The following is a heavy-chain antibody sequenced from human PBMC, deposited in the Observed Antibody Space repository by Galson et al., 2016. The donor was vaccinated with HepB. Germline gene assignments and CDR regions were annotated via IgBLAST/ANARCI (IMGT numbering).Heavy chain of an antibody. V-gene: IGHV3-7*01. D-gene: IGHD2-15*01. CDR3: ARFGGSLGMDV. CDR2: IKQDGSEK. CDR1: GFTFSSYS. J-gene: IGHJ6*02. Sequence: SLRLSCAASGFTFSSYSMTWVRQAPGKGLEWVANIKQDGSEKYYVDSVKGRFTISRDNAKNSLYLQMNSLTAEDTAVYYCARFGGSLGMDVWGQGTTVTVSS.